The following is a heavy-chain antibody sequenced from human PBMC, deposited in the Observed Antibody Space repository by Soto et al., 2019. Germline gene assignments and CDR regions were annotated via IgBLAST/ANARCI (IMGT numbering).Heavy chain of an antibody. D-gene: IGHD3-22*01. V-gene: IGHV3-23*01. Sequence: PGGSLRLSCAASGFTFSSYAMSWVRQAPGKGLEWVSTINSSGGSTYYADSVKGRFTISRDNSKNTLYLQMNSLRAEDTAIYYCAKEYYYDSSGYSTFVYWGQGTLVTVYS. CDR1: GFTFSSYA. CDR3: AKEYYYDSSGYSTFVY. J-gene: IGHJ4*02. CDR2: INSSGGST.